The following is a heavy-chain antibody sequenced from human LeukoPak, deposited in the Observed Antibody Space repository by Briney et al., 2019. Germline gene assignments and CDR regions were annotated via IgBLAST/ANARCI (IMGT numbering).Heavy chain of an antibody. V-gene: IGHV4-38-2*02. CDR2: IYHSGST. CDR3: ARTDSGSYRQPFDY. Sequence: SETLSLTCTVSGYSISSGYYWGWIRQPPEKGLEWIGSIYHSGSTYYNPSLKSRVTISVDTSKNQFSLKLSSVTAAHTAVYYCARTDSGSYRQPFDYWGQGTLVTVSS. CDR1: GYSISSGYY. D-gene: IGHD1-26*01. J-gene: IGHJ4*02.